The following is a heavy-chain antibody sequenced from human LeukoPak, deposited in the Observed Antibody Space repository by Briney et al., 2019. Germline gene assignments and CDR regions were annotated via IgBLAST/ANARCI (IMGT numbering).Heavy chain of an antibody. CDR1: GYTFTDYY. J-gene: IGHJ4*02. CDR3: AREGRNRSFDY. V-gene: IGHV1-2*02. D-gene: IGHD1-14*01. Sequence: ASVKVSCKASGYTFTDYYLHWVRQAPGQGLEWMGWINLNSGGTNSAQKFQGRVAMTRDTSISTAYMDLSRLRSDDTAVYYCAREGRNRSFDYWGQGILVTVSS. CDR2: INLNSGGT.